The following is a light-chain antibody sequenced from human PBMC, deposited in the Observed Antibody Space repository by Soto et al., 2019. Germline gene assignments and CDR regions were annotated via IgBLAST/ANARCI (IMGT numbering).Light chain of an antibody. CDR2: DVT. V-gene: IGLV2-14*03. CDR3: SSYTTSDTRQIV. Sequence: QSALTQPASVSGSPGQSITISCTGTSSDVGGYNYVSWYQHHPGKAPKLIIYDVTNRPSGVSNPFSGSKSGNTACLTISGLQPEDEADYYCSSYTTSDTRQIVFGTGTKVTVL. J-gene: IGLJ1*01. CDR1: SSDVGGYNY.